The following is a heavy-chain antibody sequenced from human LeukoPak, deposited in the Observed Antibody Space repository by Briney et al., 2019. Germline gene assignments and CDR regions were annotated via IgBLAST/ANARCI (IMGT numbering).Heavy chain of an antibody. CDR3: ARGSEDYDSSGYYYDLGDY. CDR2: IYHSGST. CDR1: GYSISSGYY. D-gene: IGHD3-22*01. Sequence: SETLSLTCTVSGYSISSGYYWGWIRQPPGKGLEWIGSIYHSGSTYYNPSLKSRVTISVDTSKNQFSLKLSSVTAADTAVYYCARGSEDYDSSGYYYDLGDYWGQGTLVTVSS. J-gene: IGHJ4*02. V-gene: IGHV4-38-2*02.